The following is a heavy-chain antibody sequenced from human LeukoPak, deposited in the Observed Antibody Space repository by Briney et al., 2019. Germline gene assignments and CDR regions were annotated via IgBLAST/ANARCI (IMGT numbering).Heavy chain of an antibody. CDR1: GFTFSSYG. CDR3: AIGHRSSWAFFDY. V-gene: IGHV3-30*02. CDR2: IRYDGSNK. J-gene: IGHJ4*02. Sequence: GGSLRLSCAASGFTFSSYGMHWVRQAPGKGLEWVASIRYDGSNKYYAESVKGRFTISRDNSKNTLYLQMNSLRAEDTAVYYCAIGHRSSWAFFDYWGQGTLVAVSS. D-gene: IGHD6-13*01.